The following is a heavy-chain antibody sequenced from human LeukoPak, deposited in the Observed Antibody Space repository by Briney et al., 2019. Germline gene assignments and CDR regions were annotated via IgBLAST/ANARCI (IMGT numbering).Heavy chain of an antibody. V-gene: IGHV1-8*02. CDR3: ARATGVYSSGFYYFDY. Sequence: ASVMVSCKASGYTFSNNDMNWVRQATGQGLEWMGWVTPNSGYTGYAQNFQGRVTITRNTSISTAYMELSSLRSEDTAVYYCARATGVYSSGFYYFDYWGQGTLVTVSS. J-gene: IGHJ4*02. CDR2: VTPNSGYT. CDR1: GYTFSNND. D-gene: IGHD6-19*01.